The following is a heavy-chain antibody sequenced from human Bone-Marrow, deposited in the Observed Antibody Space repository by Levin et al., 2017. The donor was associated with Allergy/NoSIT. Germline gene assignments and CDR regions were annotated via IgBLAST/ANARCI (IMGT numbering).Heavy chain of an antibody. CDR3: AGGGNWFDP. D-gene: IGHD3-10*01. Sequence: SETLSLTCLVSGGSNSNYYWSWIRQPAGKGLEWIGNIFTTGSTNYNPSLKNRVTMSMGPSKNQFSLNLTSVTAADTAVYYCAGGGNWFDPWGQGTPVTVSS. CDR1: GGSNSNYY. J-gene: IGHJ5*02. CDR2: IFTTGST. V-gene: IGHV4-4*07.